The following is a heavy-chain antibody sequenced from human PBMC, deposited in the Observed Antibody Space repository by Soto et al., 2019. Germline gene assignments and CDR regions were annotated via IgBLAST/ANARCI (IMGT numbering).Heavy chain of an antibody. D-gene: IGHD4-17*01. Sequence: QVQLVESGGGVVQPGRSLRLSCAASGFTFSSYAMHWVRQAPGKGVEWVAVISYDGSNKYYEDSVKGRFTMPRDNSKNTLYLQMNRLRADDTAVYYSARADTTVTTRFDPWGQGTLVTVSS. CDR2: ISYDGSNK. CDR3: ARADTTVTTRFDP. V-gene: IGHV3-30-3*01. J-gene: IGHJ5*02. CDR1: GFTFSSYA.